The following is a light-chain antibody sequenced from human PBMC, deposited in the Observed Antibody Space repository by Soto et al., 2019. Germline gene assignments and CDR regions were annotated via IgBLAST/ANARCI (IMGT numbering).Light chain of an antibody. Sequence: QSALTQPRSVSGSPGQSVTISCTGTSSDVGGYNYVSWYQQHPGKAPKLVIYDVSKRPSGVPDRFSGSKSGNTASLTISGLHAEDEADYYCCSYAGSPYVFGTGTKVTVL. CDR3: CSYAGSPYV. J-gene: IGLJ1*01. V-gene: IGLV2-11*01. CDR1: SSDVGGYNY. CDR2: DVS.